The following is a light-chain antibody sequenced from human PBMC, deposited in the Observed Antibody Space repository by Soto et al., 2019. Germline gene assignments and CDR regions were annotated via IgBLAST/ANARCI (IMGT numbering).Light chain of an antibody. CDR3: QQSYNTPYT. J-gene: IGKJ2*01. CDR1: QSIGNY. CDR2: AAS. Sequence: DIQMTQSPSSLSASVGDRVTITCRASQSIGNYLNWYRQKPGKAPNLLIYAASNLQSGAPSRVSGSGSGTDFTLTISSLQPEDFATYYCQQSYNTPYTFGQGTKLEMK. V-gene: IGKV1-39*01.